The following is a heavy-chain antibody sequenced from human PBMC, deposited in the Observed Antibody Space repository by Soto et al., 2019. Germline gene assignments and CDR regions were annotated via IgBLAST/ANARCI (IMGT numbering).Heavy chain of an antibody. J-gene: IGHJ4*02. V-gene: IGHV4-39*01. D-gene: IGHD3-10*01. Sequence: QLQLQQSGPGLVKPAETLSLTCTVSGGSIRSSSHYWGWIRQTPGKGLEWIGTIHYSGRTYYNPSLKSRVTISVDTSKNQFSLNLSSVTAADTAVHYCARQNNYGSGSLHFDYWGQGTLVTVSS. CDR1: GGSIRSSSHY. CDR3: ARQNNYGSGSLHFDY. CDR2: IHYSGRT.